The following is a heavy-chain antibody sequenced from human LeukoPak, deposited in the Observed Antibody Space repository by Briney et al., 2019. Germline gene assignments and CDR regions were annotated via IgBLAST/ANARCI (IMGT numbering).Heavy chain of an antibody. CDR3: TRDGRGNYHLDL. J-gene: IGHJ4*02. D-gene: IGHD1-26*01. CDR1: GFTFSSYS. Sequence: GGSLRLSCAASGFTFSSYSMNWVRQAPGKGLEWVSSISSSSSYIYYADSVKGRFTISRDNAKNSMYLQMNSLRAEDTAVYYCTRDGRGNYHLDLWGQGTLVTVSS. V-gene: IGHV3-21*04. CDR2: ISSSSSYI.